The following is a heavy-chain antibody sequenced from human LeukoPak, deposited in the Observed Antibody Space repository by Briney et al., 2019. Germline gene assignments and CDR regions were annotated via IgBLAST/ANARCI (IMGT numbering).Heavy chain of an antibody. CDR2: IYSGGST. J-gene: IGHJ6*02. V-gene: IGHV3-53*01. D-gene: IGHD2-2*01. CDR3: ARTHSSTYYYYYGMDV. Sequence: PGGSLRLSCAASGFTVSSNYMSWVRQAPGKGLEWVSVIYSGGSTYYANSVKGRFTISRDNSENTLYLQMNSLRAEDTAAYYCARTHSSTYYYYYGMDVWGQGTTVTVSS. CDR1: GFTVSSNY.